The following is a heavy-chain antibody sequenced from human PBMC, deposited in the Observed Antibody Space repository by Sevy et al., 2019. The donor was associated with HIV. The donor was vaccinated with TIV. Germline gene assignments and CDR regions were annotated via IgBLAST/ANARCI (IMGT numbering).Heavy chain of an antibody. CDR3: ARGAGGYSSSWSFDY. D-gene: IGHD6-13*01. J-gene: IGHJ4*02. V-gene: IGHV4-61*01. Sequence: SETLSLTCTVSGGSVSSGSYYWSWIRQPPGKGLEWIGYIYYSGSTEYNPSLKSRVTISVDTSKNQFSLKLSSVTAADTAVYYCARGAGGYSSSWSFDYWGQGTLVTVSS. CDR1: GGSVSSGSYY. CDR2: IYYSGST.